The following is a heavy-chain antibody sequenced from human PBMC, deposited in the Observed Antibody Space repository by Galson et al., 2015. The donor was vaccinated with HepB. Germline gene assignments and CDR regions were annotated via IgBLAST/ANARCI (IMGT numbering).Heavy chain of an antibody. D-gene: IGHD1-26*01. CDR2: ISTTSDNK. Sequence: SLRLSCAASGFTFSYYTMNWVRQAPAKGLVWISYISTTSDNKFSADSVKGRFIISRDNAKNLLYLQMNSLRAEDTAVYYCTRIALSGSYWYFDYWGQGSLVTVSS. V-gene: IGHV3-48*01. CDR3: TRIALSGSYWYFDY. J-gene: IGHJ4*02. CDR1: GFTFSYYT.